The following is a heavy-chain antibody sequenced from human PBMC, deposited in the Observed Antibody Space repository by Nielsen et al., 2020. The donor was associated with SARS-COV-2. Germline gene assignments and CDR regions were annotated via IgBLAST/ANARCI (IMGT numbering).Heavy chain of an antibody. D-gene: IGHD3-10*01. CDR3: ARDTWASGRALFDN. V-gene: IGHV3-7*03. Sequence: GESLKISCAASGFTFSNAWMSWVRQAPGRGLEWVANIEDDGSEKYYVDSVKGRFTISRDNAQKSVYLQMGSLRADDTAVYYCARDTWASGRALFDNWGQGTLVTVSS. J-gene: IGHJ4*02. CDR1: GFTFSNAW. CDR2: IEDDGSEK.